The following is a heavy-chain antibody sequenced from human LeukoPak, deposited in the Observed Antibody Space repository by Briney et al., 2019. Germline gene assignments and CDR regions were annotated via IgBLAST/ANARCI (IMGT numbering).Heavy chain of an antibody. Sequence: SETLSLTCAVYGGSFSGYYWSWIRQPPGKGLEWIGEINHSGSTNYNPSLKSRVTISVDTSKNQFSLKLSSVTAADTAVYYCAREGRGRGYSYSFYYYYMDVWGKGTTVTASS. CDR2: INHSGST. CDR3: AREGRGRGYSYSFYYYYMDV. D-gene: IGHD5-18*01. V-gene: IGHV4-34*01. J-gene: IGHJ6*03. CDR1: GGSFSGYY.